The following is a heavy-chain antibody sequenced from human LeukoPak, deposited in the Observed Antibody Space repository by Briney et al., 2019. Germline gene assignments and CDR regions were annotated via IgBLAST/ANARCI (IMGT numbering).Heavy chain of an antibody. D-gene: IGHD3-3*01. Sequence: GGSLRLSCAASGFTFSSYSMNWVRQAPGKGLEWVSSISSSSSYIYYADSVKGRFTISRDNAKNSLYLQMNSLRAEDTAVYYCARGGTGVVIIRGFDHWGQGTLVTVSS. CDR3: ARGGTGVVIIRGFDH. J-gene: IGHJ4*02. CDR1: GFTFSSYS. CDR2: ISSSSSYI. V-gene: IGHV3-21*01.